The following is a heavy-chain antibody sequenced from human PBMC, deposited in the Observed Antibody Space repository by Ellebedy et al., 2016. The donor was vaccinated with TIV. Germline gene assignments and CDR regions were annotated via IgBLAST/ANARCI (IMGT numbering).Heavy chain of an antibody. CDR3: AKDDVYSGSWSFGS. CDR2: IYYSGNT. CDR1: GGSVSSGTYF. V-gene: IGHV4-61*01. D-gene: IGHD1-26*01. Sequence: SETLSLTXSVSGGSVSSGTYFWSWIRQPPGKGLEFIGSIYYSGNTNYNPSLKSRVTISLDTSKNQFSLKLTSVTAADTAVYYCAKDDVYSGSWSFGSWGQGTLVTVSS. J-gene: IGHJ4*02.